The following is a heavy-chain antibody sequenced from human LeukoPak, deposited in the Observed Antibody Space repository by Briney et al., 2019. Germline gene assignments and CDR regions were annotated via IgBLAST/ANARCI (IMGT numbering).Heavy chain of an antibody. Sequence: SETLSLTCAVYGGSFSGYYWSWIRQPPGKGLEWIGYIYYSGSTNYNPSLKSRVTISVDTSKNQFSLKLSSVTAADTAVYYCARHNHILWLGELLYLDYWGQGTLVTVSS. V-gene: IGHV4-59*08. CDR3: ARHNHILWLGELLYLDY. CDR2: IYYSGST. J-gene: IGHJ4*02. D-gene: IGHD3-10*01. CDR1: GGSFSGYY.